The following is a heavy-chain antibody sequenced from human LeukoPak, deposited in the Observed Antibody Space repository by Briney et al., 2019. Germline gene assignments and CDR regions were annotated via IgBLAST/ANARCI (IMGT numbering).Heavy chain of an antibody. CDR1: GYTFTGYY. V-gene: IGHV1-2*02. J-gene: IGHJ3*02. D-gene: IGHD6-13*01. CDR2: INPNSGGT. Sequence: ASVKVSCKASGYTFTGYYMHWVRQAPGQGLEWMGWINPNSGGTNYAQKFQGRVTMTRDTSISTAYMELSRLRSDDTAVYYCARWQPLNDAFDIWGQGTMVTVSS. CDR3: ARWQPLNDAFDI.